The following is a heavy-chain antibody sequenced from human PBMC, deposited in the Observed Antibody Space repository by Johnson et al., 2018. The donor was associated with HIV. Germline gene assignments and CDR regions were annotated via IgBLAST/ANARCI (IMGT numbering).Heavy chain of an antibody. V-gene: IGHV3-30*03. J-gene: IGHJ3*02. CDR2: ISYHVGNR. CDR3: AREDLYGAGPDAFDI. D-gene: IGHD4-17*01. Sequence: QVQLVESGGGVVQPGRSLRLSCAASGFSFSSYGIHWVRQAPGQGLEWVAYISYHVGNRYYADSGTGRFTISRDNSKNTLYLQMNSLRAEDTAVYYCAREDLYGAGPDAFDIWGQGTMVTVSS. CDR1: GFSFSSYG.